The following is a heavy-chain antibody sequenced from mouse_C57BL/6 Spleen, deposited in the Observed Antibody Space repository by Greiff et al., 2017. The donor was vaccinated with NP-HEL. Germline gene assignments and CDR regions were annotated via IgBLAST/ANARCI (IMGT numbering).Heavy chain of an antibody. V-gene: IGHV1-62-2*01. CDR1: GYTFTEYT. Sequence: VQLVESGAELVKPGASVKLSCKASGYTFTEYTIHWVKQRSGQGLEWIGWFYPGSGSIKYNEKFKDKATLTADKSSSTVYMELRRLTSEDSAVYFCARHEDKGWPFDYWGQGTTLTVSS. CDR3: ARHEDKGWPFDY. D-gene: IGHD1-3*01. J-gene: IGHJ2*01. CDR2: FYPGSGSI.